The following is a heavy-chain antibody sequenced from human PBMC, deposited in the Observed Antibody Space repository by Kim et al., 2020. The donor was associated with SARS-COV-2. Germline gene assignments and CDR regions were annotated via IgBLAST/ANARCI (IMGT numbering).Heavy chain of an antibody. D-gene: IGHD3-10*01. V-gene: IGHV2-5*01. Sequence: MRYRPSLQRRLTITKDHSKNQVVLTMTSMYPVDTATYYCAHRAPAGHFQHWGQGTLVTVSS. J-gene: IGHJ1*01. CDR2: M. CDR3: AHRAPAGHFQH.